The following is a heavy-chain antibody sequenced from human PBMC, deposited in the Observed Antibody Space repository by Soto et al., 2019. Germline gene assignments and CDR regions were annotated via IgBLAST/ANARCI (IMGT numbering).Heavy chain of an antibody. D-gene: IGHD1-7*01. CDR2: SSATGAGT. V-gene: IGHV3-23*01. CDR1: GFTFSSYG. Sequence: EVQLLESGGGLVQPGGSLRLSCSASGFTFSSYGMTWVRQPQGKGLEWVPFSSATGAGTYYADSVKGRFTISRENSKNTLYLQMTSLRADDTAVYYCAKDRRAGGNYGFNSDFWGQGARVIVSS. CDR3: AKDRRAGGNYGFNSDF. J-gene: IGHJ4*02.